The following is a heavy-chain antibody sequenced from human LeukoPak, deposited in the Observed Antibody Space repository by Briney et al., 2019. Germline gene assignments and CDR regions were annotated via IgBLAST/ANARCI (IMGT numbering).Heavy chain of an antibody. Sequence: GGSLRLSCAASGFTFSSYGMSWVRQAPGKGLEWVAVISYDGSNKYYADSVKGRFTISRDNSKNTLYLQMNSLRAEDTAVYYCASYSSGWPYSYDYYGMDVWGQGTTVTVSS. D-gene: IGHD6-19*01. J-gene: IGHJ6*02. CDR1: GFTFSSYG. V-gene: IGHV3-30*03. CDR2: ISYDGSNK. CDR3: ASYSSGWPYSYDYYGMDV.